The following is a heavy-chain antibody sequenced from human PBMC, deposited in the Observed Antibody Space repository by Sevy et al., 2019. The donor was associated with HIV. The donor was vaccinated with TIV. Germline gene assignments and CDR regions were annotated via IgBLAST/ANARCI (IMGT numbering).Heavy chain of an antibody. CDR3: ARMAAVAGTRYFDL. CDR2: MNPNSGNT. J-gene: IGHJ2*01. D-gene: IGHD6-19*01. Sequence: ASVKVSCKASGYTFTSYDINWVRQATGQGLEWMGWMNPNSGNTGYAQKFQGRVTMTRNTSLSTAYMELSSLRSEDTAVYYCARMAAVAGTRYFDLWGRGTLVTVSS. CDR1: GYTFTSYD. V-gene: IGHV1-8*01.